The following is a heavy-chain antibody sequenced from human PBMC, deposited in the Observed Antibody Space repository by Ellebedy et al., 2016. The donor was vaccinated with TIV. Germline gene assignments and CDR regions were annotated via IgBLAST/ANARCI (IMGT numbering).Heavy chain of an antibody. D-gene: IGHD4-17*01. J-gene: IGHJ6*02. CDR1: GYTFTSYY. CDR3: AMLGAYGDYLRLGGMDV. CDR2: INPSGGST. Sequence: AASVKVSCKASGYTFTSYYMHWVRQAPGQGLEWMGIINPSGGSTSYAQKFQGRVTMTRDTSTSTVYMELSRLRSDDTAVYYCAMLGAYGDYLRLGGMDVWGQGTTVTVSS. V-gene: IGHV1-46*01.